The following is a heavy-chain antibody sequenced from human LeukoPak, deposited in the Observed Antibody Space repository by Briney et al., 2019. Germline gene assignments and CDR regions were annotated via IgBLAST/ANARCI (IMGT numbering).Heavy chain of an antibody. J-gene: IGHJ4*02. D-gene: IGHD3-3*01. CDR2: ISGSGGST. CDR1: GFTFSSYA. CDR3: AKGDFWSGYNDY. V-gene: IGHV3-23*01. Sequence: GGSLRPSCAASGFTFSSYAMSWVRQAPGKGLEWVSVISGSGGSTYYADSVKGRFTISRDNSKNTLYLQMNSLRAEDTAVYYCAKGDFWSGYNDYWGQGTLVTVSS.